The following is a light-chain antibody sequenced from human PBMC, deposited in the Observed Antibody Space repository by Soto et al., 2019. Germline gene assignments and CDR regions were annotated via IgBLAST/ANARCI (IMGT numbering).Light chain of an antibody. J-gene: IGKJ1*01. CDR1: QSVSSSY. CDR3: QQYNDWAPET. CDR2: GAS. V-gene: IGKV3-15*01. Sequence: ETVLTQSPGTLSLSPGERATLSCRASQSVSSSYLAWYQQKPGQAPRLLIYGASTRATGIPARFSGSGSGTEFTLTISSLQSEDFAVYYCQQYNDWAPETFGQGTKVDIK.